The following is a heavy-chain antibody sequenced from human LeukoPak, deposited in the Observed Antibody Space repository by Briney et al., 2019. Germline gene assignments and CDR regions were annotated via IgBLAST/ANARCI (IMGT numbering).Heavy chain of an antibody. CDR2: IYYSGST. Sequence: PSETLSLTCTVSGGSISSGGYYWSWIRQHPGKGLEWIGYIYYSGSTNYSPSLKSRVTISVDTSKNQFPLKLSSVTAADTAVYYCARERARPRRSFDYWGQGTLVTVSS. D-gene: IGHD3-10*01. CDR1: GGSISSGGYY. V-gene: IGHV4-31*03. J-gene: IGHJ4*02. CDR3: ARERARPRRSFDY.